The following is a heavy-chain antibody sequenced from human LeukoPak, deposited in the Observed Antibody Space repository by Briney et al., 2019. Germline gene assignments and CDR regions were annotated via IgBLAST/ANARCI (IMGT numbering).Heavy chain of an antibody. J-gene: IGHJ4*02. CDR2: INHSGST. Sequence: SETLSLTCAVYGGSFSGYYWSWIRQPPGKGLEWIGEINHSGSTNYNPSLKSRVTISVDTSKNQFSLKLSSVTAADTAVYHCARGEGIAARPGGYWGQGTLVTVSS. D-gene: IGHD6-6*01. V-gene: IGHV4-34*01. CDR3: ARGEGIAARPGGY. CDR1: GGSFSGYY.